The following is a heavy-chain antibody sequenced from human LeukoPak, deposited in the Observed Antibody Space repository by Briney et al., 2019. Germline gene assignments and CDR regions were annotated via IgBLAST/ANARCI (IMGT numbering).Heavy chain of an antibody. Sequence: GGSLRLSCAVSGVPFNNARMSWVRQAPGKGLEWVGRIKGKSAGGTTDYAAPVKGRFTILKDDSENTLYLQMNSLTTEDTAVYYCTWLYSDAFNIWGQGTMVTVSS. CDR3: TWLYSDAFNI. D-gene: IGHD2-15*01. CDR1: GVPFNNAR. J-gene: IGHJ3*02. CDR2: IKGKSAGGTT. V-gene: IGHV3-15*01.